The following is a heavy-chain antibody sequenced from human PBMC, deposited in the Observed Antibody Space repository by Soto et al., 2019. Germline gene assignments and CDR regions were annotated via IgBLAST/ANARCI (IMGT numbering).Heavy chain of an antibody. J-gene: IGHJ5*02. Sequence: EVQLLESGGGLAQPGGSLRLSCAASGFTFSNYAMSWVRQAPGKGLEWVSSISVRGGSTYYADSVKGRFTISRDNSKNTLTLQMNSLRVEDTAVYYCANGAWSSGSQSDTWGQGSLVAVSS. CDR2: ISVRGGST. V-gene: IGHV3-23*01. D-gene: IGHD1-26*01. CDR3: ANGAWSSGSQSDT. CDR1: GFTFSNYA.